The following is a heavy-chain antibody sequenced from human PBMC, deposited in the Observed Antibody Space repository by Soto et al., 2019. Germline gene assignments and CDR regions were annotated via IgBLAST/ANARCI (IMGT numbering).Heavy chain of an antibody. Sequence: SETLSLTCTVSGGSISSYYWSWIRQPPGKGLEWIGYVYYSGSTNYNPSLKSRVTISVDTSKNQFSLKLSSVTAADTAVYYCSSGDYYGRRGAYYYGMDVWGQGTTVTVSS. V-gene: IGHV4-59*01. D-gene: IGHD3-10*02. CDR2: VYYSGST. J-gene: IGHJ6*02. CDR1: GGSISSYY. CDR3: SSGDYYGRRGAYYYGMDV.